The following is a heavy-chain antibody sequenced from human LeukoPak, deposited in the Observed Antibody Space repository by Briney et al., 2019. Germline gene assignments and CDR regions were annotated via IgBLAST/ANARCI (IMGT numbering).Heavy chain of an antibody. V-gene: IGHV1-69*04. Sequence: SVKVSCKASGGTFSSYAISWVRQAPGQGLEWMGRIIPILGIANYAQKFQGRVTITADKSTSTAYMELSSLRSEDTAVYYYAREYYYDSPHAFDIWGQGTMVTVSS. CDR1: GGTFSSYA. CDR3: AREYYYDSPHAFDI. CDR2: IIPILGIA. J-gene: IGHJ3*02. D-gene: IGHD3-22*01.